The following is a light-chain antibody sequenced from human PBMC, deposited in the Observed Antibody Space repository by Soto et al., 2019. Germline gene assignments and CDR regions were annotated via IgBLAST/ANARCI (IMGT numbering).Light chain of an antibody. V-gene: IGLV2-14*01. CDR3: STYTSSSTPYA. CDR2: DVS. CDR1: SIDVGGYNY. J-gene: IGLJ1*01. Sequence: QSVLTQPASVSGASGQSVHIFWPGNSIDVGGYNYVSWYQQHPGKAPKLMIYDVSNRPSGVSNRFSGSKSGNTASLTISGLQAEYEADYYSSTYTSSSTPYAFGTGTKVT.